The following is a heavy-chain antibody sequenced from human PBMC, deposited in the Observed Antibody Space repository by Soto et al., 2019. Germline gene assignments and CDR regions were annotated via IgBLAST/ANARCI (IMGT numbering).Heavy chain of an antibody. J-gene: IGHJ4*02. Sequence: QVQLVQSGAEVKRPESSMKVSCKPSGGTFNNYAINWVRQAPGQGLEWMGAIIPISGTTKYAQKFQGRVTITADKSTSTVYMDLSSRRSEDTAVYYCARWGGLSCSGAVCFKKPFDYWGQGTLVTVAS. CDR2: IIPISGTT. V-gene: IGHV1-69*06. CDR3: ARWGGLSCSGAVCFKKPFDY. CDR1: GGTFNNYA. D-gene: IGHD2-8*02.